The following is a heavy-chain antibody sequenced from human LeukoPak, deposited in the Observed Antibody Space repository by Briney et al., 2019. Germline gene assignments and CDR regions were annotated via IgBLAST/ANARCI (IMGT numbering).Heavy chain of an antibody. CDR1: GGSISSSSYY. CDR3: ARHLVVAATRWFDP. J-gene: IGHJ5*02. Sequence: SETLSLTCTVSGGSISSSSYYWGWIRQPPGKGLEWIGSIYYSGSTYYNPSLKSRVTISVDTSKNQFSLKLSSVTAADTAVYYCARHLVVAATRWFDPWGQGTLVTVSS. D-gene: IGHD2-15*01. V-gene: IGHV4-39*01. CDR2: IYYSGST.